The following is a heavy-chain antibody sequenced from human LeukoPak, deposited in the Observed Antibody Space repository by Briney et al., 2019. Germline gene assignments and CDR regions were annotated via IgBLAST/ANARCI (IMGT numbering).Heavy chain of an antibody. Sequence: TGGSLRLSCAASGFTFSSYAMSWVRQAPGKGLEWVSAISGSGGSTYYADSVKGRFTISRDNSKNTLYLQMNSLRAEDTAVYYCARFRYSSSWYVGGENWFDPWGQGTLVTVSS. CDR2: ISGSGGST. CDR1: GFTFSSYA. D-gene: IGHD6-13*01. V-gene: IGHV3-23*01. CDR3: ARFRYSSSWYVGGENWFDP. J-gene: IGHJ5*02.